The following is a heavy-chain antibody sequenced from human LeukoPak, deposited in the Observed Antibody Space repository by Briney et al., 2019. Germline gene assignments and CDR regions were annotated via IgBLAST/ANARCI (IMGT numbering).Heavy chain of an antibody. Sequence: SETLSLTCTVSGYSISSGYYWGWIRQPPGKGLEWIGSIYYSGSTYYNPSLKSRVTISVDTSKNQFSLKLSSVTAADTAVYYCARQWAGDRGGGYYYYYYYMDVWGKGTTVTVSS. CDR2: IYYSGST. CDR1: GYSISSGYY. CDR3: ARQWAGDRGGGYYYYYYYMDV. D-gene: IGHD7-27*01. V-gene: IGHV4-38-2*02. J-gene: IGHJ6*03.